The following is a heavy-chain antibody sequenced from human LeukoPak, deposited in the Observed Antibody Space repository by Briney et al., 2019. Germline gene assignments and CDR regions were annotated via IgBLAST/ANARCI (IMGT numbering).Heavy chain of an antibody. V-gene: IGHV1-2*02. D-gene: IGHD6-19*01. J-gene: IGHJ4*02. CDR2: INPNSGGT. CDR1: GYTFTGYY. CDR3: ARDLMWLVRGQDY. Sequence: GASVKVSCKASGYTFTGYYMHWVRQAPGQGLEWMGWINPNSGGTNYAQKFQGRVTMTRDTSISTAYMGLSRLRSDDTAVYYCARDLMWLVRGQDYWGQGTLVTVSS.